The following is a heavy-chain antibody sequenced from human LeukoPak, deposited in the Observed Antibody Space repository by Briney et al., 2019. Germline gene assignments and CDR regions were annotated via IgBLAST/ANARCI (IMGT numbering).Heavy chain of an antibody. Sequence: SETLSLTCIVSGGSTSGGNYYWGWIRRPPGKGLEWIGGISSSGNTYYNPSLKSRITISVDTSKNHLSLKLSSVTAADTAVYYCARLGAGPTYYDFWSGYSSFYFDYWGQGTLVTVSS. CDR3: ARLGAGPTYYDFWSGYSSFYFDY. CDR1: GGSTSGGNYY. CDR2: ISSSGNT. D-gene: IGHD3-3*01. V-gene: IGHV4-39*02. J-gene: IGHJ4*02.